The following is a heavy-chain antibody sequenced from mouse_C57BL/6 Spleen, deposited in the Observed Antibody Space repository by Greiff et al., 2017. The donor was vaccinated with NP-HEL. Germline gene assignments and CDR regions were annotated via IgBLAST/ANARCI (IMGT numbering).Heavy chain of an antibody. D-gene: IGHD1-1*01. Sequence: VQLQESGAELARPGASVKMSCKASGYTFTSYTMHWVKQRPGQGLEWIGYINPSSGYTKYNQKFKDKATLTADKSSSTAYMQLSSLTSEDSAVYYCASRIYYYGSSYDYYAMDYWGQGTSVTVSS. J-gene: IGHJ4*01. CDR2: INPSSGYT. CDR1: GYTFTSYT. CDR3: ASRIYYYGSSYDYYAMDY. V-gene: IGHV1-4*01.